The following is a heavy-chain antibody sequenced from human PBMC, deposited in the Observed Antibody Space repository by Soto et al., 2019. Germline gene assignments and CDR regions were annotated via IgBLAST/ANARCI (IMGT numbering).Heavy chain of an antibody. V-gene: IGHV1-3*01. CDR2: INAGNGNT. CDR1: GYTFTSYA. J-gene: IGHJ6*02. Sequence: ASVKVSCKASGYTFTSYAMHWVRQAPGQRLEWMGWINAGNGNTKYSLKFQGRVTITRDTSASTAYMELSSLRSEDTAVFYCARLIAAAEGYYYGMDVWGQGTTVTVSS. D-gene: IGHD6-13*01. CDR3: ARLIAAAEGYYYGMDV.